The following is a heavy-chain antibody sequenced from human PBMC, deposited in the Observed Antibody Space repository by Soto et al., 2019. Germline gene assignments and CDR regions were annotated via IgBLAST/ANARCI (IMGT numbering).Heavy chain of an antibody. CDR3: AKVSRKGSAIDFDY. CDR1: GYTFSNYD. V-gene: IGHV1-8*01. CDR2: VNPNNGDT. Sequence: QVQLVQSGAELKKPGASVKVSCKASGYTFSNYDMNWVRQATGQGPEWIGWVNPNNGDTGYAQKFQGRVTLTTDISTTTGYMELPSLRSEDTAIYFYAKVSRKGSAIDFDYWGQGTLITVSS. D-gene: IGHD3-10*01. J-gene: IGHJ4*02.